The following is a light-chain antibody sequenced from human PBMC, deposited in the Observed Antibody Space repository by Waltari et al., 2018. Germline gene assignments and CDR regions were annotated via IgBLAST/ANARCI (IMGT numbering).Light chain of an antibody. Sequence: QSVLTQPPSMSGAPGQKVTIPCTGGSSNFGAGYDVHWYQQFPGTALKLLIFGTTNRPSGVPGRFSGSKSGTSASLAIAGLQSEDEAVYYCQSFDSSLSASVFGGGTKLTVL. CDR2: GTT. CDR1: SSNFGAGYD. J-gene: IGLJ3*02. CDR3: QSFDSSLSASV. V-gene: IGLV1-40*01.